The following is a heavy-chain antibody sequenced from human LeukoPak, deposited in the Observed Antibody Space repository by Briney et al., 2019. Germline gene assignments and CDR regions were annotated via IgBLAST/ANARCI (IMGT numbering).Heavy chain of an antibody. V-gene: IGHV1-2*02. D-gene: IGHD6-13*01. Sequence: RASVKVSCKASGYTFTGYYMHWVRQAPGQGLEWMGWINPNSGGTNYAQKFQGRVTMTRDTSISTAYMELSRLRSDDTAVYYCARVSSSWSNGCGYWGQGTLVTVSS. CDR1: GYTFTGYY. CDR3: ARVSSSWSNGCGY. CDR2: INPNSGGT. J-gene: IGHJ4*02.